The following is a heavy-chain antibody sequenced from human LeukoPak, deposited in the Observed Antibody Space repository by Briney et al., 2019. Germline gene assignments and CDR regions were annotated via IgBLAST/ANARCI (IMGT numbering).Heavy chain of an antibody. CDR3: ARGGRVLGAIAHRMGNWFDP. Sequence: PSETLSLTCAVYGGSFSGYYWSWIRQPPGKGLEWIGEINHSGSTNYNPSLKSRVTISVDTSKNQFSLKLSSVTAADTAVYYCARGGRVLGAIAHRMGNWFDPWGQGTLVTVSS. V-gene: IGHV4-34*01. CDR2: INHSGST. D-gene: IGHD1-14*01. CDR1: GGSFSGYY. J-gene: IGHJ5*02.